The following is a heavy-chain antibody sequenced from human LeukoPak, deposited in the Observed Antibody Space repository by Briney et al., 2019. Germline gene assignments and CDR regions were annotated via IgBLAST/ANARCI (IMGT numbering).Heavy chain of an antibody. CDR3: ARSRGGYDY. V-gene: IGHV4-39*01. J-gene: IGHJ4*02. CDR1: GGSIDSSSYY. CDR2: IYSSGST. Sequence: SETLSLTCTVSGGSIDSSSYYRGWIRQPPGKGLEWIGSIYSSGSTYYNPSLKSRVTISVDTSKNQFSLRLSSVTAADTAVYYCARSRGGYDYWGQGTLVTVSS. D-gene: IGHD2-15*01.